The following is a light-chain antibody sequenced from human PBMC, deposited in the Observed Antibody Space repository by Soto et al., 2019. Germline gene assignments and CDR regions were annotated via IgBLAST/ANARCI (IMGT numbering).Light chain of an antibody. Sequence: EIVLTQSPDTLSLSPGERATLSCRASQSVRSNYLAWYQQKPGRAPRFLIYDASSRATGIPDRFSGSGSGTDFTLTISRLEPEDFAVYYWQQYGSSPLTFGGGTKVEIK. J-gene: IGKJ4*01. CDR3: QQYGSSPLT. V-gene: IGKV3-20*01. CDR1: QSVRSNY. CDR2: DAS.